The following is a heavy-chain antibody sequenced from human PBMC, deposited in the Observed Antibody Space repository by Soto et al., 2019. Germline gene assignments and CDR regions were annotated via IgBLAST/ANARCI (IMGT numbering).Heavy chain of an antibody. V-gene: IGHV1-8*01. D-gene: IGHD2-8*02. J-gene: IGHJ5*02. CDR3: ARGQVVSNWFDP. Sequence: ASVNVSCKASGYTFTSYDINWVRQATGQGLEWMGWMNPNSGNTGYAQKFQGRVTMTRNTSISTAYMELSSLRSEDTAVYYCARGQVVSNWFDPWGQGTLVTVSS. CDR2: MNPNSGNT. CDR1: GYTFTSYD.